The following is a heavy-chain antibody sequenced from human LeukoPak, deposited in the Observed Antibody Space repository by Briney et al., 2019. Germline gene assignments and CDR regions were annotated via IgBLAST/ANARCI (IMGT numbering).Heavy chain of an antibody. V-gene: IGHV3-30*04. CDR1: GFSFSTYV. CDR2: ISYDANNK. CDR3: ARESSDGDYVGSDY. J-gene: IGHJ4*02. Sequence: GGSLRLSCAASGFSFSTYVMYWVRQAPGQGLEWVALISYDANNKYYADSVKGRFTISRDNSKNTLYLQMNSLRAEDTAVYYCARESSDGDYVGSDYWGQGTLVTVSS. D-gene: IGHD4-17*01.